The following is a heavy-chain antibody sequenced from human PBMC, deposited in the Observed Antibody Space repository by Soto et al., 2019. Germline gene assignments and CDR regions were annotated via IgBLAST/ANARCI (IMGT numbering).Heavy chain of an antibody. CDR1: GYTFTSYH. Sequence: QVQLVQSGAEVKKPGASVKVSCKTSGYTFTSYHISWVRQAPGQGLEWMGWISAYNTNTNYAQKFHGRVTMTTDTLTSTACMELRSLRSDDTAVYYCARNTPPTDYWGQGTLVTVSS. V-gene: IGHV1-18*01. CDR2: ISAYNTNT. J-gene: IGHJ4*02. CDR3: ARNTPPTDY.